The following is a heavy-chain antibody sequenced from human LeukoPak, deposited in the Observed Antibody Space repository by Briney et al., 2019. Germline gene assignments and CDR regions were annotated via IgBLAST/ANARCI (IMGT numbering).Heavy chain of an antibody. Sequence: GGSLRLSCAASGFTFSGYSMNWVRQAPGKGLEWVSYISSSSNKIYYADSMKGRFITSRDNAKNSLYLQMNSLRDEDTAVCYCARSGLRFLELLDYWGQGTLVTVSS. CDR1: GFTFSGYS. CDR2: ISSSSNKI. D-gene: IGHD3-3*01. CDR3: ARSGLRFLELLDY. V-gene: IGHV3-48*02. J-gene: IGHJ4*02.